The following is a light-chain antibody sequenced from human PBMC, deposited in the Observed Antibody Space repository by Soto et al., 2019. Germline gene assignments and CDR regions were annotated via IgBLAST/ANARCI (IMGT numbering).Light chain of an antibody. J-gene: IGKJ1*01. V-gene: IGKV2-30*01. CDR1: QSLVFSDGNSY. Sequence: DVVMTQSPLSLPVALGQPAAISCRSSQSLVFSDGNSYLNWFQQRPGQSPRPLIYKASNRDPGVPDRFSGSGSGTDFTLKITRVEAEDVGVYYCMQGTHWPWTFGQETKVDIK. CDR3: MQGTHWPWT. CDR2: KAS.